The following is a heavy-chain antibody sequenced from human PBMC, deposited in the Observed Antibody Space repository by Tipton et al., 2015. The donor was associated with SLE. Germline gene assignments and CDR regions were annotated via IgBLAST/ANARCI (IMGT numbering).Heavy chain of an antibody. J-gene: IGHJ4*02. V-gene: IGHV4-39*01. CDR3: ATAYYDSSGYLDY. D-gene: IGHD3-22*01. CDR2: VHYSGST. Sequence: TLSLTCTVSRGSINKSGFYWGWIRQPPGKGLEWVGSVHYSGSTYYSTSLKSRVTISVDTSKNQFSLKLGPVTAADTAVYYCATAYYDSSGYLDYWGQGTLVTVSS. CDR1: RGSINKSGFY.